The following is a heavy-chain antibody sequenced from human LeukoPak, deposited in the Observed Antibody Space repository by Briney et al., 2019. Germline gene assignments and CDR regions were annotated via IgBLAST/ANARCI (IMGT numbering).Heavy chain of an antibody. Sequence: SGTLSLTCAVSGGSISSNNWWGWVRQPPGKGLEWIGEIYHSGSPNYNPSLKSRVTISVDKSRNHFSLNLSSVTAADTAVYYCAKVNINNWHSCDYWGQGTLVTVSS. D-gene: IGHD1-1*01. CDR2: IYHSGSP. J-gene: IGHJ4*02. CDR3: AKVNINNWHSCDY. V-gene: IGHV4-4*02. CDR1: GGSISSNNW.